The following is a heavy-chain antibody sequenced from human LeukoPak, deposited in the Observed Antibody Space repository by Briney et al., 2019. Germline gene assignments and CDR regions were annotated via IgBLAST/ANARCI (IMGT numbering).Heavy chain of an antibody. CDR1: GFTFSNFW. J-gene: IGHJ3*02. D-gene: IGHD3-10*01. Sequence: PGGSLRLSCVASGFTFSNFWMHWVRQVPGKGLVWVARIKADGTAPTYADSVKGRCSISRDNARNTLYLQMNSLRVEDSAVYYCARDLGWFGELSDADALDIWGLGTMVTVSS. CDR2: IKADGTAP. V-gene: IGHV3-74*01. CDR3: ARDLGWFGELSDADALDI.